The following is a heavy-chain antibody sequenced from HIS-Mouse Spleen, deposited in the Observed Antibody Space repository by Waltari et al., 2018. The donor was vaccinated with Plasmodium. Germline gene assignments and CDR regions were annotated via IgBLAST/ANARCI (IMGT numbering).Heavy chain of an antibody. CDR1: GFTFSSSS. D-gene: IGHD3-9*01. Sequence: EVQLVESGGGLVKPGGSLRLSCAASGFTFSSSSMNWVRLAPGKGLEWVSSISSSSSYIYYADSVKGRFTISRDNAKNSLYLQMNSLRAEDTAVYYCAREDILTGYYNDYWYFDLWGRGTLVTVSS. J-gene: IGHJ2*01. CDR3: AREDILTGYYNDYWYFDL. CDR2: ISSSSSYI. V-gene: IGHV3-21*01.